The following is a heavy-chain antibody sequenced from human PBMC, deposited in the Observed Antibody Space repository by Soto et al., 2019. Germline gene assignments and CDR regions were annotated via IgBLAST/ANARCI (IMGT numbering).Heavy chain of an antibody. V-gene: IGHV3-30*18. CDR2: ISYDGSNK. J-gene: IGHJ4*02. CDR1: GFTFSSYG. D-gene: IGHD5-12*01. CDR3: GKEEGEGLRLGGLDY. Sequence: QVQLVESGGGVVQPGRSLRLSCAASGFTFSSYGMHWVRQAPGKGLEWVAVISYDGSNKYYADSVKGRFTISRDNSKNTLYLQQNSVRAEDTAVYYCGKEEGEGLRLGGLDYWGQGTLVTVSS.